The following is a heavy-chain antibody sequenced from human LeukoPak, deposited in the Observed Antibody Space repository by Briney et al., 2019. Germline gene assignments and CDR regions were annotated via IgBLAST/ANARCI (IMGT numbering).Heavy chain of an antibody. Sequence: SETLSLTCTVSGGSISSYHWSWIRQPPGKGLEWIGYIYYSGSTNYNPSLKSRVTISVDTSKNQFSLKLSSVTAADTAVYYCARAGDYGDLDYWGQGTLVTVSS. J-gene: IGHJ4*02. D-gene: IGHD4-17*01. CDR2: IYYSGST. CDR1: GGSISSYH. V-gene: IGHV4-59*13. CDR3: ARAGDYGDLDY.